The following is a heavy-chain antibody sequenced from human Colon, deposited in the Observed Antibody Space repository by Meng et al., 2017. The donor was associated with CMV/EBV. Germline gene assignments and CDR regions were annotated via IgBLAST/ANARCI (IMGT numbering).Heavy chain of an antibody. D-gene: IGHD3-3*01. CDR3: ARVPVGTSRYYTSDY. J-gene: IGHJ4*02. Sequence: SGYTFTSYAMHWVRQAPGQRLEWMGWISAGNGDTKYSQKFQGRLTITSDTSASTTYMELSSLRAEDTAIYFCARVPVGTSRYYTSDYWGQGTLVTVSS. CDR2: ISAGNGDT. CDR1: GYTFTSYA. V-gene: IGHV1-3*01.